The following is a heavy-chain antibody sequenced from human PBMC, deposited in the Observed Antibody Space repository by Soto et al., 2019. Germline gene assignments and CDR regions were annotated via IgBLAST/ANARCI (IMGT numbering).Heavy chain of an antibody. V-gene: IGHV1-18*01. CDR2: INVHTGDT. CDR1: GYTFSNSA. J-gene: IGHJ6*02. D-gene: IGHD3-16*01. CDR3: ARDIGGGEDV. Sequence: QVQLVQSGAEVKMPGASVRVSCKAGGYTFSNSALSWLRQAPGQGLEWMGWINVHTGDTIYVQKFQGRVTMTADTSTSTAYMELRSLTSDDTAIYYCARDIGGGEDVWGQGTTVTVSS.